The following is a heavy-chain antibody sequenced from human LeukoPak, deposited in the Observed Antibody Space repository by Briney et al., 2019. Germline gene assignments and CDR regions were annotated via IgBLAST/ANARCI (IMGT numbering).Heavy chain of an antibody. CDR3: ARLEYYDFWSGYFLGWFDP. CDR2: IYYSGST. CDR1: GGSISSYY. Sequence: PSETLSLTCTVSGGSISSYYWSWIRQPPGKGLEWIGYIYYSGSTNYNPSLKSRVTISVDTSKNQFSLKLSSVTAADTAVYYCARLEYYDFWSGYFLGWFDPWGQGTLVTVSS. J-gene: IGHJ5*02. D-gene: IGHD3-3*01. V-gene: IGHV4-59*08.